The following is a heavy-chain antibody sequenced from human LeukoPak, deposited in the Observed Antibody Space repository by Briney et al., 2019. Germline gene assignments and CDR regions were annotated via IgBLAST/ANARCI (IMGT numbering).Heavy chain of an antibody. J-gene: IGHJ5*02. Sequence: SETLSLTCTVSGGSISSYYWSWIRQPPGKGLEWIGYIYYSGSTNYNPSLKSRVTISVDTSKNQFSLKLSSVTAADTAVYYCARRYYYGSGPSFDPWGQGTLVTVSS. CDR1: GGSISSYY. CDR3: ARRYYYGSGPSFDP. V-gene: IGHV4-59*08. CDR2: IYYSGST. D-gene: IGHD3-10*01.